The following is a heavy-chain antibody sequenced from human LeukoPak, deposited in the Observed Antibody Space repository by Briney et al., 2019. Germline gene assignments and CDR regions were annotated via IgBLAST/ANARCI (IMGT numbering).Heavy chain of an antibody. Sequence: GGSLRLSCAVSGFTFNNYGMSWVRQAPGMGLEWVSAIADGGETTYYADSVKDRFTISRDYSKNTLHLQMNSVRAEDTAVYYCARKAARTSGYDYWGQGILVTVSS. V-gene: IGHV3-23*01. J-gene: IGHJ4*02. CDR3: ARKAARTSGYDY. CDR2: IADGGETT. D-gene: IGHD3-22*01. CDR1: GFTFNNYG.